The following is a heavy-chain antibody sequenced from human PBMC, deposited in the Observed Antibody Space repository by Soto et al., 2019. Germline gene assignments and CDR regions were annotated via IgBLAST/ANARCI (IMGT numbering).Heavy chain of an antibody. CDR3: AKVLFGSSGPRDYYFDY. V-gene: IGHV3-23*01. D-gene: IGHD3-22*01. Sequence: PGGSLRLSCAASGFTFSSYAMSWVRQAPGKGLEWVSAISGSGGSTYYADSVKGRFTIPRDNSKNTLYLQMNSLRAEDTAVYYCAKVLFGSSGPRDYYFDYWGQGTLVTVSS. CDR1: GFTFSSYA. CDR2: ISGSGGST. J-gene: IGHJ4*02.